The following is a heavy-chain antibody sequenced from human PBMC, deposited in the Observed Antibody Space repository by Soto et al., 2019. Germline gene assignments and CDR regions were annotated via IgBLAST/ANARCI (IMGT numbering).Heavy chain of an antibody. J-gene: IGHJ6*03. CDR2: MHYTGFS. V-gene: IGHV4-59*02. Sequence: SETLSLTCSFSGDSVTSHYLTWIRQSPEKGLEWIGYMHYTGFSHYNPSLKSRLTISVDRSKNQFTLQLTSVTVADTAVYYCARVGCSGGSCYSGWDYYYYMDVWGKGTTVTVSS. CDR3: ARVGCSGGSCYSGWDYYYYMDV. CDR1: GDSVTSHY. D-gene: IGHD2-15*01.